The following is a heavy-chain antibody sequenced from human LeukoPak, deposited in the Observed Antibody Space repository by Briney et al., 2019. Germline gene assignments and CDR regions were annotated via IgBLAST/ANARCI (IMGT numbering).Heavy chain of an antibody. V-gene: IGHV3-9*01. Sequence: GRSLRLSCAASGFTFDDYAMHWVRQAPGKGLEWVSGISWNSGSIGYADSVKGRFTISRDNAKNSLYLQMNSLRAEDTALYYCAKDTSASITMVRGVILDWGQGTLVTVSS. CDR2: ISWNSGSI. CDR3: AKDTSASITMVRGVILD. J-gene: IGHJ4*02. D-gene: IGHD3-10*01. CDR1: GFTFDDYA.